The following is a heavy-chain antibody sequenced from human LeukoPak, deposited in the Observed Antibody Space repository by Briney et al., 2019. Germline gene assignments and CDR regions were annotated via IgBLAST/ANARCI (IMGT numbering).Heavy chain of an antibody. D-gene: IGHD3-10*01. Sequence: GGSLRLSCAASGFTFSSDAMSWVRQAPGKGLEWVSAVSSSGGSTYYADSVKGRFTISRDNSKNTLYLQMDSLRAEDTAVYYCAKVPFGITMVRGVISFFDYWGQGTLVTVSS. V-gene: IGHV3-23*01. CDR3: AKVPFGITMVRGVISFFDY. CDR2: VSSSGGST. J-gene: IGHJ4*02. CDR1: GFTFSSDA.